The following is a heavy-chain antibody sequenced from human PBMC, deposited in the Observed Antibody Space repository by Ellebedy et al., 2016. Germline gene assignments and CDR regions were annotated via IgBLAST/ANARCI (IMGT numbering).Heavy chain of an antibody. CDR3: ARDTRIAVAPDPEGADWFDP. Sequence: GGSLRLXCAASGFTFSSYGMHWVRQAPGKGLEWVAVIWYDGSNKYYADSVKGRFTISRDNSKNTLYLQMNSLRAEDTAVYYCARDTRIAVAPDPEGADWFDPWGQGTLVTVSS. V-gene: IGHV3-33*01. D-gene: IGHD6-19*01. CDR1: GFTFSSYG. CDR2: IWYDGSNK. J-gene: IGHJ5*02.